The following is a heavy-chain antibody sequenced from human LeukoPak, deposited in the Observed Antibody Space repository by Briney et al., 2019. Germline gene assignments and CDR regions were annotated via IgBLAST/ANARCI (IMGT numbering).Heavy chain of an antibody. CDR2: IGSSSSYI. CDR1: GFTFSSYS. V-gene: IGHV3-21*01. J-gene: IGHJ4*02. CDR3: ARDRAAAGDY. D-gene: IGHD6-13*01. Sequence: GGSLRLSCAASGFTFSSYSMNWVRQAPGKGLEWVSSIGSSSSYIYYADSVKGRFTISRDNAKNSLYLQMNSLRAEDTAVYYCARDRAAAGDYWGQGTLVTVSS.